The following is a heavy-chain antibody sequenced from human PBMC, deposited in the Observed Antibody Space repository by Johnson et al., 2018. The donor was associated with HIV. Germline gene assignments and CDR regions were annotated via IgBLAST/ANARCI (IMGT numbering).Heavy chain of an antibody. CDR2: FSDDGEST. D-gene: IGHD2-8*01. CDR1: GFTFRNYA. J-gene: IGHJ3*02. V-gene: IGHV3-64*01. CDR3: TREGGNGQAFDI. Sequence: VQLVESGGDLVQPGKSLRLSCAASGFTFRNYAMYWVRQAPGKGLEYVSGFSDDGESTHYANSVNGRFTISRDNSKSTLYLQMGRLGSEDTALYFCTREGGNGQAFDIWGQGTLVTVSS.